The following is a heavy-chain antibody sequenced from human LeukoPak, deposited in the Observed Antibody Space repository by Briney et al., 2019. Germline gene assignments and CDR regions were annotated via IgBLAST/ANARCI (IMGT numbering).Heavy chain of an antibody. CDR1: GYTFTAYS. J-gene: IGHJ4*02. D-gene: IGHD1-26*01. Sequence: ASVKVSCKTSGYTFTAYSMHWVRQAAGQGLEWMGWINPNTGGTKYAQKFQGRVAITRDTSISTAYMEMSGLTSDDTAVYYCASGTYRGNWNFDYWGQGTLVTVSS. V-gene: IGHV1-2*02. CDR3: ASGTYRGNWNFDY. CDR2: INPNTGGT.